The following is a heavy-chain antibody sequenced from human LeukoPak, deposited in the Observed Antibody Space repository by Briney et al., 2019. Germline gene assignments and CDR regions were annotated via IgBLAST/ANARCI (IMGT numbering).Heavy chain of an antibody. J-gene: IGHJ4*02. CDR2: INPSGGST. Sequence: ASVKVSCKASGYTFTSYYIHWVRQAPGQGLEWMGIINPSGGSTSYAQKFQGRVTMTRDTSTSTVYMELSSLRSEDTAVYYCARDLTDQRAAAADWGQGTLVTVSS. CDR1: GYTFTSYY. V-gene: IGHV1-46*01. D-gene: IGHD6-13*01. CDR3: ARDLTDQRAAAAD.